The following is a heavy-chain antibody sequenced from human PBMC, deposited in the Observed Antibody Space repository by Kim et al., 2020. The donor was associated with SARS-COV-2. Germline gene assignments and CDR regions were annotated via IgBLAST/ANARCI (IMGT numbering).Heavy chain of an antibody. Sequence: GGSLRLSCAASGFSFSTYAMSWVRQAPGKGLEWVSAISGNGGSTYYADSVKGRFTISRDNSKNTLYLQMNSLRAEDTAVYYCAKGGVSGYYYFFDYWGQGTLVPVSS. J-gene: IGHJ4*02. CDR1: GFSFSTYA. V-gene: IGHV3-23*01. CDR3: AKGGVSGYYYFFDY. D-gene: IGHD3-22*01. CDR2: ISGNGGST.